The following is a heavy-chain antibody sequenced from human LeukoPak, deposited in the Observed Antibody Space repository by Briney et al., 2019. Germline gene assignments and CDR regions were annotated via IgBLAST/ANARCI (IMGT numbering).Heavy chain of an antibody. D-gene: IGHD3-10*01. CDR1: GFTVSSNY. V-gene: IGHV3-66*01. Sequence: TGGSLRLSCAASGFTVSSNYMSWVRQAPGKGLEWVSVICSGGSTYYADSVKGRFTISRDNSKNTLYLQMNSLRAEDTTVYYSARGPRMTMVRVLDAWGQGTLVTVSS. CDR3: ARGPRMTMVRVLDA. CDR2: ICSGGST. J-gene: IGHJ5*02.